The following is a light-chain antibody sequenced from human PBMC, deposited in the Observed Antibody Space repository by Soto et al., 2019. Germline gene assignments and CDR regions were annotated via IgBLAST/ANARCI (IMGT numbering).Light chain of an antibody. CDR3: QQYDSYRT. CDR2: KAS. CDR1: QSISAW. V-gene: IGKV1-5*03. Sequence: DIQMTQSPSPLSASVGARVTITCRASQSISAWLAWYKHKPGKAPKLLIYKASSLNSGVPSRFSGSGSGTEFTLTISSLQPDDFSTYYCQQYDSYRTFGGGTKVEIK. J-gene: IGKJ4*01.